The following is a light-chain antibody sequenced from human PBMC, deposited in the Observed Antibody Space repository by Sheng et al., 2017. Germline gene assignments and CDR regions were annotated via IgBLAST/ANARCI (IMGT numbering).Light chain of an antibody. J-gene: IGLJ1*01. CDR3: QSYDSTLSGYV. CDR2: DNN. V-gene: IGLV1-40*01. CDR1: TSNIGAGYD. Sequence: QSVLTQPPSVSGAPGQRVAISCNGTTSNIGAGYDVHWYQRLPRTAPKLLIFDNNDRPSGVPDRFSGSKSGTSASLAITGLQTDDESDYYCQSYDSTLSGYVFGTGTKVTVL.